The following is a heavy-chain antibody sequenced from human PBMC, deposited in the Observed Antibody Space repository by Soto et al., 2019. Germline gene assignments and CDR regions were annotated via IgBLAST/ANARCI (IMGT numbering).Heavy chain of an antibody. J-gene: IGHJ2*01. V-gene: IGHV1-18*01. D-gene: IGHD4-4*01. CDR3: ARRTVAHWYFDL. CDR2: ISAYNGNT. CDR1: GYTFTSYG. Sequence: GASVKVSCKASGYTFTSYGINWVRHAPGRGLEWMGWISAYNGNTNYAQKFQGRVTMTTDTSTSTAYMELRGLTSDDTAVYYCARRTVAHWYFDLWGRGTPVTVSS.